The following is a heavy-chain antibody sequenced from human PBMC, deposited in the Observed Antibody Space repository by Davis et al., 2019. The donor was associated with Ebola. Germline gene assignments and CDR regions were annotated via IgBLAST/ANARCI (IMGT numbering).Heavy chain of an antibody. V-gene: IGHV6-1*01. CDR2: TYHRSKWYN. Sequence: HSQTLSLTCAISGDSVSSNSAAWNWIRQSPSRGLEWLGRTYHRSKWYNDYAVSVKSRITINPDTSKNQFSLQLNSVTPEDMAVYYCARDGYSSGWYDPVLYYFDYWGQGTLVTVSS. J-gene: IGHJ4*02. D-gene: IGHD6-19*01. CDR3: ARDGYSSGWYDPVLYYFDY. CDR1: GDSVSSNSAA.